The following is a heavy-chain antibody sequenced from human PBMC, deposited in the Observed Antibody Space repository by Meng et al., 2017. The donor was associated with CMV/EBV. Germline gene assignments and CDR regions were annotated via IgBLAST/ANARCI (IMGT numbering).Heavy chain of an antibody. Sequence: GSLKISCAASGFTFSDYYMSWVRQAPGKGLEWVSAISGSGGSTYYADSVKGRFTISRDNSKNTLYLQMNSLRAEDTAVYYCAKKSSSSSPRQYYFDYWGQGTLVTVSS. CDR1: GFTFSDYY. D-gene: IGHD6-6*01. J-gene: IGHJ4*02. CDR2: ISGSGGST. V-gene: IGHV3-23*01. CDR3: AKKSSSSSPRQYYFDY.